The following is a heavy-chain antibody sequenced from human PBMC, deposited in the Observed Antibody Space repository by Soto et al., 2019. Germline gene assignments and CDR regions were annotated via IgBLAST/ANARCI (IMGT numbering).Heavy chain of an antibody. CDR2: VSGSGGST. CDR3: AKSSEVLPTDYFDY. J-gene: IGHJ4*02. D-gene: IGHD4-17*01. CDR1: GFTFSSYA. V-gene: IGHV3-23*01. Sequence: EVQLLESGGGLVQPGGSLRLSCAASGFTFSSYAMSWVRQAPWKGLEWVSGVSGSGGSTYYADSVKGRFTISRDNSKKTLYLQMNSLRAEDTAVYYCAKSSEVLPTDYFDYWGQGTLVTVSS.